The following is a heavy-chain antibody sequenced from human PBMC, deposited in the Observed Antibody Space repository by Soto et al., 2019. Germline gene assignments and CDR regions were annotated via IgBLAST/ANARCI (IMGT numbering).Heavy chain of an antibody. CDR2: INHSGRT. D-gene: IGHD3-10*01. CDR3: ARGLLWFGESYDAFDI. Sequence: QVQLHQWGAGLLKPSETLSLTCAVYGGSFSGYYWSWIRQPPGKGLEWIGEINHSGRTNYNPSLKSRVTIAVNTSKNQFTLKLGAVTAADTAVYYCARGLLWFGESYDAFDIWGQGTMVTVSS. J-gene: IGHJ3*02. CDR1: GGSFSGYY. V-gene: IGHV4-34*01.